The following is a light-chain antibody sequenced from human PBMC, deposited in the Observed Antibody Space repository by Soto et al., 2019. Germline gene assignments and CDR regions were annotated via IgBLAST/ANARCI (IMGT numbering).Light chain of an antibody. J-gene: IGKJ2*01. CDR2: AGS. CDR3: QQSYSTPYT. CDR1: QSISNY. Sequence: DIQMTQSPSSLSASVGDRVTITCRASQSISNYLNWYQQKPGKAPKLLIYAGSSLQSGVPSRFSGGGSGTDFTLNISRLQPEDFATYYCQQSYSTPYTFGQGTKVDIK. V-gene: IGKV1-39*01.